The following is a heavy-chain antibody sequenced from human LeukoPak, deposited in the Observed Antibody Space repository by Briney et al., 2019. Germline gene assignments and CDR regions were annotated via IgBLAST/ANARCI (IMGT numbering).Heavy chain of an antibody. CDR2: IYSGGST. CDR1: GFTVSSNY. Sequence: PGGSLRLSCAASGFTVSSNYMSWVRQAPGRGLEWVSVIYSGGSTYYADSVKGRFTISRDNAKNSLYLQMNRLRAEDTAVYYCARPRGCGSSRCNNFDYWGQGTLFTVSS. CDR3: ARPRGCGSSRCNNFDY. D-gene: IGHD2-2*01. V-gene: IGHV3-66*04. J-gene: IGHJ4*02.